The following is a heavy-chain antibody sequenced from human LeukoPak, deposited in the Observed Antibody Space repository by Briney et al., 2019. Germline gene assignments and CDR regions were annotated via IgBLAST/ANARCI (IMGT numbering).Heavy chain of an antibody. J-gene: IGHJ3*02. V-gene: IGHV1-46*01. CDR3: ATGMIVVVINRAFDI. Sequence: ASVKVSCKASGYSFTSHYMHWVRQAPGQGLEWMGLINPRGTSTIYAQKFQGRVTMTEDTSTDTAYMELSSLRSEDTAMYYCATGMIVVVINRAFDIWGQGTMVTVSS. CDR2: INPRGTST. CDR1: GYSFTSHY. D-gene: IGHD3-22*01.